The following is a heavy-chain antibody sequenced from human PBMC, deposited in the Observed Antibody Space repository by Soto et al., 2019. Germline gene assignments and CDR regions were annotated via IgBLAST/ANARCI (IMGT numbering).Heavy chain of an antibody. CDR1: GGTFSGYV. J-gene: IGHJ4*01. V-gene: IGHV1-69*01. Sequence: QLVQYGSEVKKPGSSVKVSCQASGGTFSGYVVTWVRQAPGQGLEWMGEFVPLFGTTNYAQRFSGRITITAEESTSTAYMELRTLRSDDTAVYYCATHGRGVSSPPSFDNWGQGTLVTVSS. CDR3: ATHGRGVSSPPSFDN. CDR2: FVPLFGTT. D-gene: IGHD3-16*01.